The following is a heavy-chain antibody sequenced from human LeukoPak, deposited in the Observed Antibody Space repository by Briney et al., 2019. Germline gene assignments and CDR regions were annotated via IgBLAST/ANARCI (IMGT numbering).Heavy chain of an antibody. Sequence: PGGSLRLSCAASGFTSGSYWMHWVRQAPGKGLEWVSGISWNSGSIGYADSVKGRFTISRDNAKNSLYLQMNSLRAEDMALYYCAASPDYDFWSGYKYWGQGTLVTVSS. V-gene: IGHV3-9*02. J-gene: IGHJ4*02. CDR1: GFTSGSYW. D-gene: IGHD3-3*01. CDR2: ISWNSGSI. CDR3: AASPDYDFWSGYKY.